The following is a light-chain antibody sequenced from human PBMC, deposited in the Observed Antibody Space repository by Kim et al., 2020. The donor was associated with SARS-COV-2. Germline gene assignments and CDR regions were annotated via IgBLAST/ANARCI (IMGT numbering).Light chain of an antibody. CDR1: QRVTSNY. CDR3: QQYGKSPLT. CDR2: GAS. J-gene: IGKJ1*01. Sequence: SPRERATLSCGASQRVTSNYLAWYQQKPGQAPRLLIYGASTRATGIPDRFSGSGSGTDFTLTINRLEPEDFAVYFCQQYGKSPLTFGQGTKVDIK. V-gene: IGKV3-20*01.